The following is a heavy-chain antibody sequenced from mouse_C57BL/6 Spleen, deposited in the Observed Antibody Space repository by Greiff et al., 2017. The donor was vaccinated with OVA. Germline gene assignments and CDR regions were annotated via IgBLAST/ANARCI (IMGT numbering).Heavy chain of an antibody. J-gene: IGHJ2*01. CDR2: IYPGDGDT. CDR1: GYAFSSSW. CDR3: ALGYYFDY. Sequence: QVQLKQSGPELVKPGASVKISCKASGYAFSSSWMNWVKQRPGKGLEWIGRIYPGDGDTNYKGKFKGKATLTADKSSSTAYMQLSSLTSEDSAVYFCALGYYFDYWGQGTTLTVSS. V-gene: IGHV1-82*01.